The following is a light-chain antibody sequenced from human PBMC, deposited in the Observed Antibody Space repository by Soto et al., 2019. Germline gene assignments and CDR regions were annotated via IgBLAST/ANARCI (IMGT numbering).Light chain of an antibody. V-gene: IGKV3-11*01. J-gene: IGKJ2*01. Sequence: EIVLTQSPATLSLSPGERATLSCRASQTVNGYLAWYQHKLGQAPRLLIYDTSNRATGVPARFSGSGSGTDFTLTISSLEHEDSAVYYCQQRYGWPSFGQGTKLEIK. CDR1: QTVNGY. CDR3: QQRYGWPS. CDR2: DTS.